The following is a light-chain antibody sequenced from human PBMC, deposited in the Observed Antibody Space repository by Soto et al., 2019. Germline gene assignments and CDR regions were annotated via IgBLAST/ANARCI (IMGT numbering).Light chain of an antibody. CDR3: QQTYSLPRT. V-gene: IGKV1-39*01. J-gene: IGKJ1*01. CDR1: QSISSY. CDR2: AAS. Sequence: DIQMTQSPSSLSASVGDRVTITCRASQSISSYLNWYQQKPGKAPKLLIYAASSLQSGVPSRFSGSGSGTDFTLTISNLQPEDFATYYCQQTYSLPRTFAQGTKVDI.